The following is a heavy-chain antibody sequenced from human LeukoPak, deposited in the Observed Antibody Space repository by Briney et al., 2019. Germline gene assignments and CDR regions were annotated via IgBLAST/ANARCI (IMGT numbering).Heavy chain of an antibody. CDR2: IYYNGGT. V-gene: IGHV4-59*01. J-gene: IGHJ4*02. CDR3: ARIAVSGYSSSWYDY. D-gene: IGHD6-13*01. Sequence: SETLSLTCSVSGGSISSYYWSWIRQSPGRGLEWIGYIYYNGGTNYNPSLKSRVTISVDTSKNQFSLRLSSVTAADTAVYFCARIAVSGYSSSWYDYWGQGTLATVSS. CDR1: GGSISSYY.